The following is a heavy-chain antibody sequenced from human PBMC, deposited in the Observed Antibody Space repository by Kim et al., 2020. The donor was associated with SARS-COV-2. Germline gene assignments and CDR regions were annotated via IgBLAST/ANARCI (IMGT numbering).Heavy chain of an antibody. Sequence: GGSLRLSCVASGFTFSTYGMSWVRQAPGKGLEWVAVISYDGSNKYYADSVKGRFTISRDNSKNTLYLQMNSLRAEDTAVYYCAREDTSSSWYYYYYGMDVWGQGTTVTVSS. CDR1: GFTFSTYG. CDR2: ISYDGSNK. J-gene: IGHJ6*02. D-gene: IGHD6-13*01. V-gene: IGHV3-30*03. CDR3: AREDTSSSWYYYYYGMDV.